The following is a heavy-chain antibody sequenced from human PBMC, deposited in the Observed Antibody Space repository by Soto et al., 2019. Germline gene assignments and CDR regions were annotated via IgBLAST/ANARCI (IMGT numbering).Heavy chain of an antibody. CDR1: GYTFTSYY. J-gene: IGHJ4*02. D-gene: IGHD3-10*01. CDR3: ARGSILWFGELPFDY. Sequence: QVQLVQSGAEVKKPGASVKVSCKASGYTFTSYYMHWVRQAPGQGLEWMGIINPSGGSTSYAQKFQGRVTMTRDPSTSTVYMELSSLRSEDTAVYYCARGSILWFGELPFDYWGQGTLVTVSS. CDR2: INPSGGST. V-gene: IGHV1-46*01.